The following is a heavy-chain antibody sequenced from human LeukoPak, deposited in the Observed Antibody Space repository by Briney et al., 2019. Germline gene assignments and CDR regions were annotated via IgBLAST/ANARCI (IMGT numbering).Heavy chain of an antibody. D-gene: IGHD5-18*01. V-gene: IGHV1-18*01. CDR2: SSFYNGNT. CDR3: ARAYGGYSYGSDH. Sequence: ASVKVSCKSSGGTFSRHTISWVRQAPGQGLEWMGWSSFYNGNTNYAQKFQGRVTMTTDTSTSTAYMELRSLRSDDTAVYYCARAYGGYSYGSDHWGQGTLVIVSS. CDR1: GGTFSRHT. J-gene: IGHJ4*02.